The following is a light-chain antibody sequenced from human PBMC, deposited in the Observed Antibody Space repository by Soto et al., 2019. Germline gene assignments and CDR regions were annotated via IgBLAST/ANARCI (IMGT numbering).Light chain of an antibody. Sequence: QAVLTQPPSASGTPGQRVTFSCSGRSSNIGSHTVNWYQQLPGTAPKLLIYINDQRPSGVPGRFSGSKSGTSASLAISGLQSEDEADYYCAAWDDSLKGLVFGGGTKLTVL. CDR3: AAWDDSLKGLV. J-gene: IGLJ3*02. CDR1: SSNIGSHT. CDR2: IND. V-gene: IGLV1-44*01.